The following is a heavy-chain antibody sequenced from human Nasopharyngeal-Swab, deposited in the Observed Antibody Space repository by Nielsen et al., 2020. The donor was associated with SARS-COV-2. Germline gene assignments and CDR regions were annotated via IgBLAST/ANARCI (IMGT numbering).Heavy chain of an antibody. CDR1: GFTFSNFA. CDR2: ISGDSDST. D-gene: IGHD5-12*01. CDR3: AKDRDSGDDSEEYYHYYGMDV. J-gene: IGHJ6*02. Sequence: GGSLRLSCAASGFTFSNFAMSWVRQAPGKGLEWVSVISGDSDSTYYTDSVRGRFTISRDNSKNTLNLQMNNLRAEETAIYYCAKDRDSGDDSEEYYHYYGMDVWGQGAPVTVSS. V-gene: IGHV3-23*01.